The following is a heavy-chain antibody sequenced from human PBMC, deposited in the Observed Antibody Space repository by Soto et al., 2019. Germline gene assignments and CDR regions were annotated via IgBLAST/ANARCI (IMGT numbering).Heavy chain of an antibody. J-gene: IGHJ4*02. CDR1: GFTFSSYA. Sequence: PGGSLRLSCAASGFTFSSYAMSWVRQAPGKGLEWVSAISGSGGSTYYADSVKGRFTISRDNSKNTLYLQMDSLRAEDTAVYYCAKDHVTYYYDSSGYYFRAFDYWGQGTLVTVSS. CDR3: AKDHVTYYYDSSGYYFRAFDY. V-gene: IGHV3-23*01. D-gene: IGHD3-22*01. CDR2: ISGSGGST.